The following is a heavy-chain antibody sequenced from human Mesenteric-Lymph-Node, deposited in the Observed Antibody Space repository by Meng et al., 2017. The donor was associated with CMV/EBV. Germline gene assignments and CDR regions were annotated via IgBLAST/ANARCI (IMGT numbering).Heavy chain of an antibody. D-gene: IGHD6-19*01. CDR2: IKPSDGGT. CDR1: GYTFTDYD. V-gene: IGHV1-2*02. CDR3: ARERSGWYQG. Sequence: SCKASGYTFTDYDIHWVRQAPGQGLEWMGWIKPSDGGTIYAQQFQDRVTMTRDTSITTAYMDLTSLTSHDTAVYFCARERSGWYQGWGQGTLVTVSS. J-gene: IGHJ4*02.